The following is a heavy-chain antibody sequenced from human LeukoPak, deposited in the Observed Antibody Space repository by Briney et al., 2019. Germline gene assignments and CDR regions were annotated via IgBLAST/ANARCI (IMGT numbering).Heavy chain of an antibody. CDR1: GASISTSAYY. D-gene: IGHD3/OR15-3a*01. J-gene: IGHJ4*02. CDR2: IYHSGST. CDR3: ARSYWTGYHHLDF. V-gene: IGHV4-39*07. Sequence: PSETLSLTCSASGASISTSAYYWGWIRQPPGKGLEWIGEIYHSGSTNYNPSLTSRHTISVDKPKNQFSLKLSSVTAADTAVYYCARSYWTGYHHLDFWGQGTLVTVSS.